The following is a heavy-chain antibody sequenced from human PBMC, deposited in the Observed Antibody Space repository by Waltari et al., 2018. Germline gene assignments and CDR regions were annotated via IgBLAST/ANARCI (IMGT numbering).Heavy chain of an antibody. V-gene: IGHV3-23*01. Sequence: EVQLLESGGGLVQPGGSLRLSCAASGFPFSSYAMSWVRQAPGKGLEWVSAISGSGGSTYYADSVKGRFTISRDNSKNTLYLQMHSLRAEDTAVYYCAKDHRRTSCPFDYWGQGTLVTVSS. CDR2: ISGSGGST. J-gene: IGHJ4*02. CDR1: GFPFSSYA. CDR3: AKDHRRTSCPFDY. D-gene: IGHD2-2*01.